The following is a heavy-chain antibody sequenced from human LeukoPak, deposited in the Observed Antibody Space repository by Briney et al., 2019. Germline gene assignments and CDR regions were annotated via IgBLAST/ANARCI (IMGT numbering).Heavy chain of an antibody. CDR2: ISYSGTT. CDR3: ARENTRNYRANYGMDV. Sequence: PSETLSLTCTVSGVSIASYYWSWIRQPPGKGLEWIGYISYSGTTSYNPSLKSRVTISVDTSKNQFSLKLRSVTAADSAVYYCARENTRNYRANYGMDVWGQGTTVTVSS. CDR1: GVSIASYY. J-gene: IGHJ6*02. V-gene: IGHV4-59*01. D-gene: IGHD3-16*02.